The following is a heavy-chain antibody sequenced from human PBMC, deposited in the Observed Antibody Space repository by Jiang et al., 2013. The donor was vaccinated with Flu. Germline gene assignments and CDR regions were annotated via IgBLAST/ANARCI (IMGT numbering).Heavy chain of an antibody. CDR3: ARHYHPYNTIFGSLGVPHCFDY. D-gene: IGHD3-3*01. Sequence: LLKPSETLSLTCTVSGGSISSSSYYWGWIRQPPGKGLEWIGSIYYSGSTYYNPSLKSRVTISVDTSKNQFSLKLSSVTAADTAVYYCARHYHPYNTIFGSLGVPHCFDYWGQGTLVTVSS. CDR1: GGSISSSSYY. J-gene: IGHJ4*02. CDR2: IYYSGST. V-gene: IGHV4-39*01.